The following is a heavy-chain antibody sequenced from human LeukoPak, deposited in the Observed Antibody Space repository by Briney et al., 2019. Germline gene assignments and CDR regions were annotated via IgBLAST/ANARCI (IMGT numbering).Heavy chain of an antibody. J-gene: IGHJ4*02. Sequence: ASVKVSCKASGYTFTSYDINWVRQATGQGLEWMGWMNPNSGNTGYAQKLQGRVTMTTDTSTSTAYMELRSLRSDDTAVYYCARDQLLPFDYWGQGTLVTVSS. CDR3: ARDQLLPFDY. D-gene: IGHD1-26*01. CDR1: GYTFTSYD. CDR2: MNPNSGNT. V-gene: IGHV1-8*01.